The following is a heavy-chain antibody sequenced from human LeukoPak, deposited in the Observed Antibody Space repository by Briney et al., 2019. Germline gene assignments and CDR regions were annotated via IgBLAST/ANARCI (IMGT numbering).Heavy chain of an antibody. D-gene: IGHD6-19*01. CDR3: AREGIPTGAIAVAGTVDY. CDR1: GYTFTGYY. V-gene: IGHV1-2*04. Sequence: ASVKVSCKASGYTFTGYYMHWVRQAPGQGLEWMGWINPNSGGTNYAQKFQGWVTMTRDTSISTAYMELSRLRSDDTAVYYCAREGIPTGAIAVAGTVDYWGQGTLVTVSS. J-gene: IGHJ4*02. CDR2: INPNSGGT.